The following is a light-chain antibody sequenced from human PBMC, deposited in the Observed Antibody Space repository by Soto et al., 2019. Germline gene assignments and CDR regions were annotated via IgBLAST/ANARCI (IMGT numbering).Light chain of an antibody. V-gene: IGKV3-11*01. CDR2: DAS. Sequence: EIVMTQSPGTLSVSPGERATLSCRASQSVSVNLAWYQQKPGQAPRLLIYDASNRATGIPARFSGSGSGTDFTLTISSLEPEDFAVYYCQQRSNWPLFGQGTRLEIK. J-gene: IGKJ5*01. CDR1: QSVSVN. CDR3: QQRSNWPL.